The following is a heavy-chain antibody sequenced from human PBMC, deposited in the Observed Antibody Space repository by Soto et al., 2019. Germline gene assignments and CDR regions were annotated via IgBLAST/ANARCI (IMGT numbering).Heavy chain of an antibody. CDR3: AKGVGGDYYYGMDV. CDR2: ISWNSGSI. D-gene: IGHD1-26*01. Sequence: EVQLVESGGGLVQPGRSLRLSCAASGFTFDDYGMHWVRQSPGEGLEWVSGISWNSGSIDYADSVKGRFTIPRDNAKNSLYLQMNSLRAEDTALYYCAKGVGGDYYYGMDVWGQGTTVTVSS. CDR1: GFTFDDYG. V-gene: IGHV3-9*01. J-gene: IGHJ6*02.